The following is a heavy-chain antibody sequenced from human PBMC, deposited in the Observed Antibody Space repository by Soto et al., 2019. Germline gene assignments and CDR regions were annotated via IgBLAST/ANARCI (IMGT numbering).Heavy chain of an antibody. J-gene: IGHJ5*02. Sequence: GESLKISCKGSGYSFTSYWIGWVRQMPGKGLEWMGIIYPGDSDTRYSPSFQGQVTISADKSISTAYLQWSSLKASDTAMYYCARQALAEAGTGYNWFDPWGQGTLVTVSS. CDR3: ARQALAEAGTGYNWFDP. D-gene: IGHD6-13*01. CDR1: GYSFTSYW. CDR2: IYPGDSDT. V-gene: IGHV5-51*01.